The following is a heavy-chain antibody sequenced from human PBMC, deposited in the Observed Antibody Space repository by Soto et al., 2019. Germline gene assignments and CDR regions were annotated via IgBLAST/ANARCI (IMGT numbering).Heavy chain of an antibody. D-gene: IGHD3-22*01. CDR2: IFHSGST. V-gene: IGHV4-4*02. Sequence: QVQLQESGPGLVKPSGTLSLTCTVSGGSISSSTWWSWVRQPPGKGLEWIGEIFHSGSTNYNPSLKSRVTMSVDKSKNQFSLRLSSVTAADTAVYYCARALGSSGYHGWFDPWGQGTLVTVSS. CDR3: ARALGSSGYHGWFDP. CDR1: GGSISSSTW. J-gene: IGHJ5*02.